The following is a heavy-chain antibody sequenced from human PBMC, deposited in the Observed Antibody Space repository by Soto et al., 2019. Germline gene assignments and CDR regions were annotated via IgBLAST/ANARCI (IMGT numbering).Heavy chain of an antibody. CDR1: GFIFNTHW. CDR2: TKPDGSEK. Sequence: PGGSLRLSCAGSGFIFNTHWMSWVRQAPEKGLEWVAHTKPDGSEKYYVDSAKGRFTISRDNTRNSLYLQMNSLRADDTALYYCVAWGTSTSNPWGQGTLVTVSS. D-gene: IGHD3-16*01. J-gene: IGHJ5*02. CDR3: VAWGTSTSNP. V-gene: IGHV3-7*01.